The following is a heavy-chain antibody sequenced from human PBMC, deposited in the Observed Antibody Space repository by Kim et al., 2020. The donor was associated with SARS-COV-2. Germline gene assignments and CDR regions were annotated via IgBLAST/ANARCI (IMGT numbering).Heavy chain of an antibody. CDR3: AKDKTGYSSGWIGAYYYFGRDD. CDR2: ISYDGSNK. CDR1: GFTFSAYG. D-gene: IGHD2-15*01. Sequence: GGSLRLSCATSGFTFSAYGMHWVRQAPGKGLEWVALISYDGSNKYYVDSVKGRFTISRDNSKDTLYLQMNSLRAEDTAVYWCAKDKTGYSSGWIGAYYYFGRDDWGRGTTVTVSS. J-gene: IGHJ6*02. V-gene: IGHV3-30*18.